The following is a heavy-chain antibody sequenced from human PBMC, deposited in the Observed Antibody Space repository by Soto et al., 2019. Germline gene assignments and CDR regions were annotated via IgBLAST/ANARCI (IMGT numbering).Heavy chain of an antibody. J-gene: IGHJ5*02. V-gene: IGHV1-69*13. D-gene: IGHD1-26*01. CDR1: GGTFSSYA. CDR3: ASQPPRDPLPNWFDP. Sequence: GASVKVSCKASGGTFSSYAISWVRQAPGQGLEWMGGIIPIFGTANYAQKFQGRVTITADESTSTAYMELSSLRSEDTAVYYCASQPPRDPLPNWFDPWGQGTLVTVSS. CDR2: IIPIFGTA.